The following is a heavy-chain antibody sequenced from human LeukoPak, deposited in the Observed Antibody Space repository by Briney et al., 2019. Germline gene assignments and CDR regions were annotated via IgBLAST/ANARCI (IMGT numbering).Heavy chain of an antibody. CDR1: GFTFTNYW. J-gene: IGHJ3*02. V-gene: IGHV3-7*01. CDR2: IKQDRSEK. D-gene: IGHD5-18*01. Sequence: GGSLRLSCAASGFTFTNYWMSWVRQAPGKGLELVANIKQDRSEKYYVDSVKGRFTISRDNAKNSLSLLMNSLRAEDTAVYYCARDLSSRGYTYGTPAFTFDIWGQGTMVTVSS. CDR3: ARDLSSRGYTYGTPAFTFDI.